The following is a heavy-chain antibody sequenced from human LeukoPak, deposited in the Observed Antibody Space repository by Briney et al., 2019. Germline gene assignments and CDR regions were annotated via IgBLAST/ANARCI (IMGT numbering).Heavy chain of an antibody. V-gene: IGHV4-39*07. CDR1: GGSISSSGYY. CDR2: IYYSGST. D-gene: IGHD4-23*01. Sequence: SETLSLTCTVSGGSISSSGYYWGWIRQPPGKGLEWIASIYYSGSTYYNPSLKSRVTISVDTSKNQFSLKLSSVTAADTAVYYCARGYGGNSDLFDYWGQGTLVTVSS. CDR3: ARGYGGNSDLFDY. J-gene: IGHJ4*02.